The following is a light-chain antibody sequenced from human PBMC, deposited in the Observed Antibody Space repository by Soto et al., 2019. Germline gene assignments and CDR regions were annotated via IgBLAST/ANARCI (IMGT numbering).Light chain of an antibody. V-gene: IGKV3-15*01. CDR2: GAS. Sequence: DIVLTHSPDTLSFSPLEIATLSCSSSQSLVLYLALYQQKPGQAPRLLIYGASTRATGIPARFSCIGSGIEFTLTIISLQSEDSALNYCQQYSNWPTFGQGTRRENK. CDR3: QQYSNWPT. J-gene: IGKJ5*01. CDR1: QSLVLY.